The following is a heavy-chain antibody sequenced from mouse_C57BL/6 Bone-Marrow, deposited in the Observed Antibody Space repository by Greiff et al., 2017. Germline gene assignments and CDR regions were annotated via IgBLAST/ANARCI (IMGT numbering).Heavy chain of an antibody. CDR2: INSDGGST. CDR1: EYEFPSHD. Sequence: EVKVVESGGGLVQPGESLKLSCESNEYEFPSHDMSWVRKTPEKRLELVAAINSDGGSTYYPDTMERRFIISRDNTKKTLYLQRSSLRSDDTASYYFARHKGYDYDLFSYWFQGTLVTVSA. J-gene: IGHJ3*01. CDR3: ARHKGYDYDLFSY. V-gene: IGHV5-2*01. D-gene: IGHD2-4*01.